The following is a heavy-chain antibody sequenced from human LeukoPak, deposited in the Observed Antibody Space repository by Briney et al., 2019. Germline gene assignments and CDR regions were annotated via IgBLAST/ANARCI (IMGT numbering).Heavy chain of an antibody. Sequence: GGSLRLSCAASGFTFNYYAMNWVRQAPGKGLEWVSAILGGGDTTSYADSVKGRFTISRDNAKNTLYLQMNSLRAEDTAVYYCARDPRTLVYDYSPLFDYWGQGTLVTVSS. CDR1: GFTFNYYA. CDR2: ILGGGDTT. CDR3: ARDPRTLVYDYSPLFDY. V-gene: IGHV3-23*01. D-gene: IGHD4-11*01. J-gene: IGHJ4*02.